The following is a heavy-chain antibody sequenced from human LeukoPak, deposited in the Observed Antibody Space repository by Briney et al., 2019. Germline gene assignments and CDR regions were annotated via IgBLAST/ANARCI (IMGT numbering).Heavy chain of an antibody. V-gene: IGHV3-53*01. Sequence: PGGSLRLSCAACGFNVSASYMRWVRQFPGKGLEWVSVIYSGGNTYHIDSVKGRFTISRDNSKNTLFLQMNSLRAEDTAIYYCARGSNYMDVWGKGTTVTVSS. J-gene: IGHJ6*03. CDR1: GFNVSASY. CDR2: IYSGGNT. CDR3: ARGSNYMDV. D-gene: IGHD4-11*01.